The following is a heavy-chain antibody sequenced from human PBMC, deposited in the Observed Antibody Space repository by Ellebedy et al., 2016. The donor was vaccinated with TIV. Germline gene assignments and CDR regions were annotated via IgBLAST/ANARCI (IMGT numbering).Heavy chain of an antibody. CDR1: GYTFTNYY. V-gene: IGHV1-46*01. CDR2: INPSGGYT. Sequence: AASVTVSCKASGYTFTNYYIHWVRQAPGQGLEWMGVINPSGGYTTYTQNFQGRVTMSRDTSTSTVYMDLSSLRSEDTAVYYCARGGVQVWLRPFDYWGQGTLVTVSS. J-gene: IGHJ4*02. D-gene: IGHD5-18*01. CDR3: ARGGVQVWLRPFDY.